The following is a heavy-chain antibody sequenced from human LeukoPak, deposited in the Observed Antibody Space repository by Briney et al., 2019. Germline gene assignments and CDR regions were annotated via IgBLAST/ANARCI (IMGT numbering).Heavy chain of an antibody. CDR2: IRYDGTNE. Sequence: GGSLRLSCAASGFTFSSYGMHWVRQAPGKGLEWVTFIRYDGTNEYYADSVKGRFTISKDNSKNTLYLQMNSLRAEDTAVYYCAKYSSNWWIFDYWGQGTLVTVSS. CDR3: AKYSSNWWIFDY. J-gene: IGHJ4*02. CDR1: GFTFSSYG. D-gene: IGHD6-13*01. V-gene: IGHV3-30*02.